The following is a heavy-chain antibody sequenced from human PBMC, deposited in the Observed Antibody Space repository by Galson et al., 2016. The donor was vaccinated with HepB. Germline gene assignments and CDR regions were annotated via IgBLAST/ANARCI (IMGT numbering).Heavy chain of an antibody. CDR3: AKRRGAGGDFEF. CDR1: GFTFSSYA. CDR2: ISASGVGT. J-gene: IGHJ4*02. D-gene: IGHD2-21*02. Sequence: SLRLSCAAPGFTFSSYAMGWVRQAPGKGLEWVAAISASGVGTNYADSVTGRFTISRDNSQNIMYLQMNSLRAEDTAIFYCAKRRGAGGDFEFWGPGTQVTVSS. V-gene: IGHV3-23*01.